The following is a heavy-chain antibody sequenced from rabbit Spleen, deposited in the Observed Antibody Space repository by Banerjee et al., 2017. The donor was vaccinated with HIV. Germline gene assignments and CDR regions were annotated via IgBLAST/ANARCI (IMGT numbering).Heavy chain of an antibody. CDR2: IYAAGVSDT. J-gene: IGHJ6*01. D-gene: IGHD1-1*01. CDR3: ARDTSTSFSTYGMDL. V-gene: IGHV1S45*01. Sequence: QLEESGGDLVKPEGSLTLTCTASGFSFNSGFWVCWVRQAPGKGLEWIACIYAAGVSDTDHANWATGRFSVSKTSSTTVTLQMTSLTAADTATYFCARDTSTSFSTYGMDLWGQGTLVTVS. CDR1: GFSFNSGFW.